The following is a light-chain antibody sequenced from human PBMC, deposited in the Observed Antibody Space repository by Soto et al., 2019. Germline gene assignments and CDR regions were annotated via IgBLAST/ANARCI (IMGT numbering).Light chain of an antibody. CDR3: QQSYRTPYT. V-gene: IGKV1-39*01. CDR1: QSISSY. CDR2: AAS. J-gene: IGKJ2*01. Sequence: DIQMTQSPSSLSASVGDRVTITCRASQSISSYLNWYQQKPGKAPKLLISAASSLQSGVPSRFSGGGSGGVFTITISSLQPEDFATYYWQQSYRTPYTFGQGTKLEIK.